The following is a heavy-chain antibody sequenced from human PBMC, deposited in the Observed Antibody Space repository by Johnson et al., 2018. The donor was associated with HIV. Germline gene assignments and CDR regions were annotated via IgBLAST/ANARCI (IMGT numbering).Heavy chain of an antibody. Sequence: MQLVESGGGVVQPGGSLRLSCAASGFSCSSYAMNWVRQAPGKGLEWVADIKCDGSEKYYGDSVKGRLTISRDNAKNSLYLQVNSLRAEDMTVYYCTTKTTVVTLGFDIWGQGTMVTVSS. J-gene: IGHJ3*02. CDR3: TTKTTVVTLGFDI. CDR1: GFSCSSYA. V-gene: IGHV3-52*01. D-gene: IGHD4-23*01. CDR2: IKCDGSEK.